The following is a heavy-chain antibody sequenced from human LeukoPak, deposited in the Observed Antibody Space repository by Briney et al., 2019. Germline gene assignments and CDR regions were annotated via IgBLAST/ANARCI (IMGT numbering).Heavy chain of an antibody. CDR2: INPNSGGT. CDR3: ARDLASAYDSSGVAFDI. Sequence: AASVKVSCKASGYTFTGYYMHWVRQAPGQGLEWMGWINPNSGGTNYAQKLQGRVTMTTDTSTSTAYMDLRSLRSDDTAVYYCARDLASAYDSSGVAFDIWGQGTMVTVSS. D-gene: IGHD3-22*01. V-gene: IGHV1-2*02. J-gene: IGHJ3*02. CDR1: GYTFTGYY.